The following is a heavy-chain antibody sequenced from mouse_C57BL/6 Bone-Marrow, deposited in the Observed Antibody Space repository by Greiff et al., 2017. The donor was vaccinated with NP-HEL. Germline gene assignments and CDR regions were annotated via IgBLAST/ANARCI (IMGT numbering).Heavy chain of an antibody. V-gene: IGHV1-53*01. CDR2: INPSNGGT. CDR3: ASEGRWLRRGYWYFDV. Sequence: QVQLQQSGTELVKPGTSVKLSCKSSGYTFTSYWMHWVKQRPGQGLEWIGNINPSNGGTNYNEKFKSKATLTVDKSSSTAYMQLSSLTSDDSAVYYCASEGRWLRRGYWYFDVGDTGTTVTVSA. D-gene: IGHD2-2*01. CDR1: GYTFTSYW. J-gene: IGHJ1*03.